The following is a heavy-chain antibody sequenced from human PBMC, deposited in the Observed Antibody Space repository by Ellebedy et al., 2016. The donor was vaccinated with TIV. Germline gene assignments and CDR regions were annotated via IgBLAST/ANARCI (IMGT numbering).Heavy chain of an antibody. Sequence: ASVKVSCKASGYTFTSYGISWVRQAPGQGLEWMGWINPNSGGTNYAQKFQGRVTMTRDTSISTAYMELSRLTSDDTAVYYCARGGDILTGYYNYWGQGTLATVSS. CDR1: GYTFTSYG. CDR3: ARGGDILTGYYNY. D-gene: IGHD3-9*01. CDR2: INPNSGGT. V-gene: IGHV1-2*02. J-gene: IGHJ4*02.